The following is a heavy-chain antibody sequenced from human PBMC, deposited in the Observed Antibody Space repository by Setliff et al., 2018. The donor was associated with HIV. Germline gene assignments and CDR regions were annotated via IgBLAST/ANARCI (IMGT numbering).Heavy chain of an antibody. CDR2: IIPILDIA. J-gene: IGHJ4*02. V-gene: IGHV1-69*10. D-gene: IGHD4-4*01. Sequence: ASVKVSCKASGGTFSSYAISWVRQAPGQGLEWMGGIIPILDIANYAQKFQGRVTIAADKSTSTAYMELSSLRSEDTAVYYCAAIAYSRPDYWGQGTRVTVSS. CDR1: GGTFSSYA. CDR3: AAIAYSRPDY.